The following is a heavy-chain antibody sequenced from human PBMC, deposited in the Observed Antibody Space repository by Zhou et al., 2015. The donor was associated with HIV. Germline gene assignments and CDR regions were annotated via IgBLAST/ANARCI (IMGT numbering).Heavy chain of an antibody. CDR3: ARDQELELDYYYGMDV. J-gene: IGHJ6*02. CDR2: ISAYNGNT. CDR1: GYTFTSYG. V-gene: IGHV1-18*01. D-gene: IGHD1-7*01. Sequence: QVQLVQSGAEVKKPGSSVKVSCKASGYTFTSYGISWVRQAPGQGLEWMGWISAYNGNTNYAQKLQGRVTMTTDTSTSTAYMELRSLRSDDTAVYYCARDQELELDYYYGMDVWGQGTTVTVSS.